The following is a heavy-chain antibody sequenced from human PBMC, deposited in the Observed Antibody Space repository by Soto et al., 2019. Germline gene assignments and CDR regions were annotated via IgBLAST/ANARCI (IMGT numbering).Heavy chain of an antibody. CDR2: VDHSGST. Sequence: QVQLQQWGAGLLKPSETLSLTCAVYGGSFSGYFWTWIRQSPGKGLEWIGEVDHSGSTNYNPPLETRVSISLDMSKTQFSLKMTSVTAADTAVYYCARSGRSDYRRYFDLWGRGTLVTVSS. CDR3: ARSGRSDYRRYFDL. J-gene: IGHJ2*01. V-gene: IGHV4-34*01. D-gene: IGHD4-17*01. CDR1: GGSFSGYF.